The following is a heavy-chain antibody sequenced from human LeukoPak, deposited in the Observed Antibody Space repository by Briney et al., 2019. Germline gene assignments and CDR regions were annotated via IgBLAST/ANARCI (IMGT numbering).Heavy chain of an antibody. D-gene: IGHD3-16*01. CDR3: ARNHSGATGTPGGWFDS. CDR1: GGSFSDYH. Sequence: PSETLSLTCVVSGGSFSDYHWIWIRQPPGKGLEWIGEIHHDGSINYTPSLKSRAIILLDTSKNQFSLELSSVTAADTALYYCARNHSGATGTPGGWFDSWGQGTLVIVSS. J-gene: IGHJ5*01. V-gene: IGHV4-34*01. CDR2: IHHDGSI.